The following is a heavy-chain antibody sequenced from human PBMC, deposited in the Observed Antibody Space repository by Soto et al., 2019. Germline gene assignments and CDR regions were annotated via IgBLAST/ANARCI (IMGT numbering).Heavy chain of an antibody. J-gene: IGHJ6*03. CDR2: IRSKANSYAT. D-gene: IGHD2-2*01. Sequence: EVQLVESGGGLVQPGGSLKLSCAASGFTFSGSAMHWVRQASGKGLEWVGRIRSKANSYATAYAASVKGRFTISRDDSKNTADLQMNSRKTEDTAVYYCTAPDCSSTSCPYYYYYYYMDVWGKGTTVTVSS. CDR3: TAPDCSSTSCPYYYYYYYMDV. V-gene: IGHV3-73*01. CDR1: GFTFSGSA.